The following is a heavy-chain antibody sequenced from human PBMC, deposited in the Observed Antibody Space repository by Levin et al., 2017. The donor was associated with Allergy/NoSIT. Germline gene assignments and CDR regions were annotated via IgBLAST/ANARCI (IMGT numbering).Heavy chain of an antibody. D-gene: IGHD4-17*01. Sequence: PGGSLRLSCAASGFSFSTYWMSWVRQAPGKGLEWVANIKQGGSERYYVDSVKGRFTISGDNAKNLLYLQMNRLRVEDTAVYYCVREFMTTVSKDYMDVWGKGTTVTVSS. V-gene: IGHV3-7*01. CDR2: IKQGGSER. CDR3: VREFMTTVSKDYMDV. CDR1: GFSFSTYW. J-gene: IGHJ6*03.